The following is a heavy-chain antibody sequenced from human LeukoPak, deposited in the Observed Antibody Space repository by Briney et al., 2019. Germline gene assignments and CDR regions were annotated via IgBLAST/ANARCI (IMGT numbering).Heavy chain of an antibody. Sequence: SVKVSCKASGGTFSSYAISWVRQAPGQGLEWMGGIIPIFGTANYAQKFQGRVTITADESTSTAYMELSSLRSEDTAVYYCARNADCTNGVCHFDYWGQGTLVTVSS. J-gene: IGHJ4*02. CDR1: GGTFSSYA. CDR3: ARNADCTNGVCHFDY. CDR2: IIPIFGTA. D-gene: IGHD2-8*01. V-gene: IGHV1-69*01.